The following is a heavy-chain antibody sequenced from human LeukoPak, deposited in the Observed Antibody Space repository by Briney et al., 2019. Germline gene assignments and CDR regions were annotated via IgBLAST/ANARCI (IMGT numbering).Heavy chain of an antibody. CDR2: IWYDGSNK. J-gene: IGHJ4*02. Sequence: GGSLRLSCAASGFTFSSYGMHWVRQAPGKGLEWVAVIWYDGSNKYYADSVKGRFTISRDNSKNTLYLQMNSLRAEDTAVYYCARGGGVVITALDYWGQGTLVTVSS. D-gene: IGHD3-3*01. V-gene: IGHV3-33*01. CDR1: GFTFSSYG. CDR3: ARGGGVVITALDY.